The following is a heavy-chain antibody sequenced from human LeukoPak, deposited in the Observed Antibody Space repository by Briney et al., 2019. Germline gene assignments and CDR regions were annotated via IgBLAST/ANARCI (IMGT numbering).Heavy chain of an antibody. CDR3: ATQYDSSGYYSLKRVDP. V-gene: IGHV4-59*08. D-gene: IGHD3-22*01. CDR1: GGSINRFY. Sequence: PSETLSLTCTVSGGSINRFYWSWIRQPPGKGLEWIGYIFHSGNTNYNPSLKSRVTISVDTSKTRFSLKLTSVTAADPAVYYCATQYDSSGYYSLKRVDPWGQGILVTVSS. CDR2: IFHSGNT. J-gene: IGHJ5*02.